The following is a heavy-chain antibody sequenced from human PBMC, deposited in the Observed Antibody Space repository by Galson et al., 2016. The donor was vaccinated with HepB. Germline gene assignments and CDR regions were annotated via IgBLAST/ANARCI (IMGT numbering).Heavy chain of an antibody. CDR2: LEIGGNR. CDR3: ATDKGDSSGWPIFDF. CDR1: GFAVSSNH. Sequence: SLRLSCAASGFAVSSNHMSWVRQAPGKGLEWVSLLEIGGNRFYADSVRGRFTVSSDTSKNTLFLHMSTLRAEDTAVYYCATDKGDSSGWPIFDFWGQGTVVSVSS. J-gene: IGHJ4*02. V-gene: IGHV3-53*01. D-gene: IGHD6-19*01.